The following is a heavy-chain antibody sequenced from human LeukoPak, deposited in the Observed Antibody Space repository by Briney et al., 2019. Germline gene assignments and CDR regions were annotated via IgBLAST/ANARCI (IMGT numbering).Heavy chain of an antibody. D-gene: IGHD6-13*01. CDR1: GYTFTGYY. Sequence: ASVKVSCKASGYTFTGYYMHWVRQAPGQGLEWMGWINPNSGGTNYAQKFQGRVTMTRDTSISTAYMELSRLRSDDTAVYYCARDRSSSRFGYYYYGMDVWGQGTTVTVS. J-gene: IGHJ6*02. CDR2: INPNSGGT. V-gene: IGHV1-2*02. CDR3: ARDRSSSRFGYYYYGMDV.